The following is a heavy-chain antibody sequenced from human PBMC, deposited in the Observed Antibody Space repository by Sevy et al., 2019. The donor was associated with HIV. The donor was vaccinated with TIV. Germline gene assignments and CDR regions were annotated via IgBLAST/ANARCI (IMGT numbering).Heavy chain of an antibody. CDR1: GGTFSSYA. Sequence: ASVKVSCKASGGTFSSYAISWVRQAPGQGLEWMGGIIPIFGTANYAQKFQGRVTITADESTSKAYMELSSLRSEDTAVYYCARDRYDSSGYYFLLDDYWGQGTLVTVSS. CDR3: ARDRYDSSGYYFLLDDY. CDR2: IIPIFGTA. J-gene: IGHJ4*02. V-gene: IGHV1-69*13. D-gene: IGHD3-22*01.